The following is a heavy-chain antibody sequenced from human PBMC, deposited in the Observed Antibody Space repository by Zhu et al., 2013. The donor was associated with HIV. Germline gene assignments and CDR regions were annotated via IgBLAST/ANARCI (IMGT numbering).Heavy chain of an antibody. J-gene: IGHJ6*02. Sequence: QVQLVQSGAEVKKPGSSVKVSCKASGGTFSSYAISWVRQAPGQGLEWMGGIIPIFGTANYAQKFQGRVTITADKSTSTAYMELSSLRSEDTAVYYCARDLSTLDTAMVTAVAMEGYYYYGMDVWGQGTTVTVSS. CDR2: IIPIFGTA. V-gene: IGHV1-69*06. CDR1: GGTFSSYA. D-gene: IGHD5-18*01. CDR3: ARDLSTLDTAMVTAVAMEGYYYYGMDV.